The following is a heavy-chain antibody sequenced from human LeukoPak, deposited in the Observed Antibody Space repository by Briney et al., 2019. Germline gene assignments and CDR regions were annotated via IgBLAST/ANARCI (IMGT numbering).Heavy chain of an antibody. J-gene: IGHJ4*02. V-gene: IGHV1-18*01. CDR3: ARVPLPAAISLGSYDY. CDR1: GYTFTSYG. CDR2: ISAYNGNT. D-gene: IGHD2-2*01. Sequence: ASVKVSCEASGYTFTSYGISWVRQAPGQGLEWMGWISAYNGNTNYAQKLQGRVTMTTDTSTSTAYMELRSLRSDDTAVYYCARVPLPAAISLGSYDYWGQGTLATVSS.